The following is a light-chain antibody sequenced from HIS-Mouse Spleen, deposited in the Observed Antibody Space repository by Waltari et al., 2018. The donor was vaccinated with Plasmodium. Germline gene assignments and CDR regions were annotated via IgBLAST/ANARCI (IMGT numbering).Light chain of an antibody. J-gene: IGLJ3*02. CDR3: YSIDSSGNHRV. V-gene: IGLV3-10*01. CDR1: ALPKKY. CDR2: EDS. Sequence: SYELTQPPSVSVSPGQTARITCPGDALPKKYAYWNQQKSGQAPVLVIYEDSKRPSGIPERFSGSSSGTMATLTISGAQVEDEADYYCYSIDSSGNHRVFGGGTKLTVL.